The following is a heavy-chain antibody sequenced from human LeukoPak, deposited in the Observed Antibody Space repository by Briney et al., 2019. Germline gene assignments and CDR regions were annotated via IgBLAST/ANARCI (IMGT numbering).Heavy chain of an antibody. CDR3: ARVSSSGPFDY. Sequence: SESLSLTCSVSGGSISTYYGSWIRKPPGKGLEWIAYIGYSVSPNYNPSFESRVTLSIDTSKNQFSLKLSSVTAADTAVYYCARVSSSGPFDYWGQGTLVTVSS. D-gene: IGHD6-19*01. J-gene: IGHJ4*02. CDR1: GGSISTYY. V-gene: IGHV4-59*08. CDR2: IGYSVSP.